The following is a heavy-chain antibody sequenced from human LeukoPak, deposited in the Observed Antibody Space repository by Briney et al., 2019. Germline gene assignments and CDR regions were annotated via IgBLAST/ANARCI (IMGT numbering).Heavy chain of an antibody. CDR1: GGSISSSSYY. Sequence: SETLSLTCTASGGSISSSSYYWGWIRQPPGKGLEWIGSIYYSGSTYYNPSLKSRVTISVDTSKNQFSLKLSSVTAADTAVYYCASFSGSYYDSSPNHWGQGTLVTVSS. D-gene: IGHD3-22*01. J-gene: IGHJ5*02. V-gene: IGHV4-39*01. CDR2: IYYSGST. CDR3: ASFSGSYYDSSPNH.